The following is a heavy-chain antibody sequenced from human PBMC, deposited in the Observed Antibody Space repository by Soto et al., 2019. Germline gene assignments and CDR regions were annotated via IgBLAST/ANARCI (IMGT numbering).Heavy chain of an antibody. Sequence: PGGSLRLSCAASGFSVNNYMSWVRQAPGKGLEWVSVMYSGGGTWYTDSVKGRFTISRDNSKNTLYLQMNSLRAEDTAVYHCAKDLAREAFDYWGQGTLVTVSS. V-gene: IGHV3-53*01. CDR3: AKDLAREAFDY. CDR2: MYSGGGT. CDR1: GFSVNNY. D-gene: IGHD3-3*02. J-gene: IGHJ4*02.